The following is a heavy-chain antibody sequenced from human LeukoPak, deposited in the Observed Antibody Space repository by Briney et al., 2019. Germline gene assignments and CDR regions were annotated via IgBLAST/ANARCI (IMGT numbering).Heavy chain of an antibody. Sequence: GGSLRLSCAASGFTFSSYWMYWVRQAPGKGLVWVSRLSPDGTSTNYAGSVKGRFTISRDNAKNTLYLQMNSLRADDTAVYYCAGEIVAAAPRYWGQGTLVSVSS. J-gene: IGHJ4*02. V-gene: IGHV3-74*01. D-gene: IGHD6-13*01. CDR3: AGEIVAAAPRY. CDR2: LSPDGTST. CDR1: GFTFSSYW.